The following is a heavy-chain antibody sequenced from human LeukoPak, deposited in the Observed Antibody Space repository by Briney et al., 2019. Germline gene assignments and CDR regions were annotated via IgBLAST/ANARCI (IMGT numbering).Heavy chain of an antibody. CDR2: IYYSGST. V-gene: IGHV4-39*01. D-gene: IGHD3-22*01. Sequence: KPSETLSLTCTVSGGSISSSSYYWGWIRQPPGKGLEWIGSIYYSGSTYYNPSLKSRVTISVDTSKNQFSLKLSSVTAADTAVYYSARVYYDSSGYYEGIDYWGQGTLVTVSS. CDR1: GGSISSSSYY. J-gene: IGHJ4*02. CDR3: ARVYYDSSGYYEGIDY.